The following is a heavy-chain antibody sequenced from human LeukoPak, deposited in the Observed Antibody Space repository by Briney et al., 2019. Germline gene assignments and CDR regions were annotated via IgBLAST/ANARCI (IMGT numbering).Heavy chain of an antibody. CDR3: ARVRYSYACGYFDY. D-gene: IGHD5-18*01. CDR1: GFTFSSYS. CDR2: ISSSSSTI. J-gene: IGHJ4*02. Sequence: GGSLRLSCAASGFTFSSYSMNWVRQAPGKGLEWVSYISSSSSTIYYADSVKGRFTISRDNAKNSLYLQMNSLRAEDTAVYYCARVRYSYACGYFDYWGQGTLVTVSS. V-gene: IGHV3-48*04.